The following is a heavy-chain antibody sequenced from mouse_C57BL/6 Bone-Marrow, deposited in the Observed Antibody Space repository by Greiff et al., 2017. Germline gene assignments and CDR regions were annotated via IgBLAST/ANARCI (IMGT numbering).Heavy chain of an antibody. Sequence: QVQLQQSGPELVKPGASVKLSCKASGYTFTSYDINWVKQRPGQGLEWIGWIYPRDGSTKYNEKFKGKATLTVDTSSSTAYMELHSLTSEDSAVYFCAREAVYYGSSYWYFDVWGTGTTVTVSS. CDR1: GYTFTSYD. J-gene: IGHJ1*03. D-gene: IGHD1-1*01. V-gene: IGHV1-85*01. CDR3: AREAVYYGSSYWYFDV. CDR2: IYPRDGST.